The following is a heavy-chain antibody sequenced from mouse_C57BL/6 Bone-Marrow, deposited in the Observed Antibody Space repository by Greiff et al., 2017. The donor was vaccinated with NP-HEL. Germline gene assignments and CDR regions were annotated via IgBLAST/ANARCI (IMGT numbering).Heavy chain of an antibody. Sequence: EVQLQQSGPELVKPGASVKISCKASGYTFTDYYMNWVKQSHGKSLEWIGDINPNNGGTSYNQKFKGKATLTVDKSSSTAYMELRSLTSEDSAVYYCARKYYGSSYCWYFDVWGTGTTVTVSS. V-gene: IGHV1-26*01. D-gene: IGHD1-1*01. CDR3: ARKYYGSSYCWYFDV. CDR2: INPNNGGT. J-gene: IGHJ1*03. CDR1: GYTFTDYY.